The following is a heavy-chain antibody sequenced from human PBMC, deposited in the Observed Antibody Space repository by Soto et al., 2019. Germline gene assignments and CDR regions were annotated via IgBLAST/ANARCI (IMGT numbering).Heavy chain of an antibody. CDR3: AREPSVAGPLKFDY. CDR2: ISSSSSYI. Sequence: GGSLRLSCAASGFTFSSYSMNWVRQAPGKGLEWVSSISSSSSYIYYADSVKGRFTISRDNAKNSLYLQMNSLRAEDTAVYYCAREPSVAGPLKFDYWGQGTLVTVSS. V-gene: IGHV3-21*01. D-gene: IGHD6-19*01. CDR1: GFTFSSYS. J-gene: IGHJ4*02.